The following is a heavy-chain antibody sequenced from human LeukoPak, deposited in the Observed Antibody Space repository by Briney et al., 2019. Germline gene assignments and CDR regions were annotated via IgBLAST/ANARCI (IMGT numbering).Heavy chain of an antibody. CDR3: ARDSDCSSTTCYGSGYYYYMDV. D-gene: IGHD2-2*01. J-gene: IGHJ6*03. V-gene: IGHV3-64*01. CDR1: GFTFSSYA. CDR2: ISSNGGST. Sequence: GGSLRLSCAASGFTFSSYAMHWVRQAPGKGLEYVSAISSNGGSTYYANSVKGRFTISRDNSKNTLFLQMGSLRAEDMAVYYCARDSDCSSTTCYGSGYYYYMDVWGKGTTVTVSS.